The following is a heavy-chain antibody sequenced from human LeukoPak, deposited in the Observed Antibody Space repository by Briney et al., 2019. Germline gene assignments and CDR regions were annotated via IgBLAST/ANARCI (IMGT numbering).Heavy chain of an antibody. CDR1: GDSISTYY. J-gene: IGHJ3*02. CDR2: IYISGST. V-gene: IGHV4-4*07. CDR3: ARAKTYLYDTSGIGTFDI. Sequence: SETLSLTCTVSGDSISTYYWSWIRRPAGKGLEWIGRIYISGSTNYNPSLKSRVTMSVDTSKDQFSLKLSSVTAADTAVYYCARAKTYLYDTSGIGTFDIWGQGTMVTVSS. D-gene: IGHD3-22*01.